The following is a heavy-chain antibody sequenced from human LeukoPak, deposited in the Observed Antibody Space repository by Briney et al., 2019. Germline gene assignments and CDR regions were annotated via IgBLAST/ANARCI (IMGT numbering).Heavy chain of an antibody. Sequence: SGTLSLTCAVSGGSISSSSWWSWVRQPPGKGLEWIGEIYHSGSTNYNPSLKSRVTISVDKSKNQFSLKLSSVTAADTAVYYCARVGYCSSTSCYQRAFDIWGQGTMVTVSS. CDR1: GGSISSSSW. V-gene: IGHV4-4*02. CDR3: ARVGYCSSTSCYQRAFDI. CDR2: IYHSGST. J-gene: IGHJ3*02. D-gene: IGHD2-2*03.